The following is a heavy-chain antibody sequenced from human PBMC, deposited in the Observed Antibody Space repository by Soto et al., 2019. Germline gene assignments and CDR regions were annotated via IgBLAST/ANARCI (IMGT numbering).Heavy chain of an antibody. V-gene: IGHV4-59*11. CDR3: ARGSGGVTPEWFDP. Sequence: SETLSLTCTVSGDSISSHYWSWFRQPPGKGLESIGYIHYTGSPYYNPSLKSRVTISVDTSKKQFSLKLSSVTAADTAVYYCARGSGGVTPEWFDPWGQGALVTVSS. D-gene: IGHD3-16*01. CDR2: IHYTGSP. CDR1: GDSISSHY. J-gene: IGHJ5*02.